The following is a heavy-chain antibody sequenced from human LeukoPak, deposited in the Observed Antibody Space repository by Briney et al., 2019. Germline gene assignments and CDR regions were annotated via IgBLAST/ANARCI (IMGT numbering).Heavy chain of an antibody. CDR3: ARARPDGASYFDY. CDR2: IHRGGSST. CDR1: GFTFSSHW. V-gene: IGHV3-74*01. D-gene: IGHD3-10*01. J-gene: IGHJ4*02. Sequence: GGSLRLSCAASGFTFSSHWMHWVRQLPGKGLVWVSRIHRGGSSTNYADSVKGRFTISRDNAKNTLYLQVNSLRAEDTAIYYCARARPDGASYFDYWGQGILVTVSS.